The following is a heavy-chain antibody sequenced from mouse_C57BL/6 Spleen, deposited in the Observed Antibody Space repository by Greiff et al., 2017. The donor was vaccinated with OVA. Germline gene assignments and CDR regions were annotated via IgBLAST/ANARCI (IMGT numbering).Heavy chain of an antibody. J-gene: IGHJ4*01. V-gene: IGHV1-69*01. CDR3: ARDRADPDY. Sequence: QVQLQQPGAELVMPGASVKLSCKASGYTFTSYWMTWVKQRPGQGLEWIGEIDPSDSYTNYNQKFKGKSTLTVDKSSSAAYMQLSSLTSEDSAVYYCARDRADPDYWGQGTSVTVSS. CDR1: GYTFTSYW. CDR2: IDPSDSYT.